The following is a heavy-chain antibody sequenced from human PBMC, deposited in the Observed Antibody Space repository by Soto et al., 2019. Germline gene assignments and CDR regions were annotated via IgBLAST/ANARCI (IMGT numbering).Heavy chain of an antibody. CDR2: ISSSSSTI. Sequence: GGSLRLSCAASGFTFSSYSMNWVRQAPGKGLEWVSYISSSSSTIYYADSVKGRFTISRDNAKNSLYLQMNSLRAEDTAVYYCARVPEMGDIVVVPAATGGDYNWFDPWGQGTLVTVSS. V-gene: IGHV3-48*01. D-gene: IGHD2-2*01. CDR3: ARVPEMGDIVVVPAATGGDYNWFDP. J-gene: IGHJ5*02. CDR1: GFTFSSYS.